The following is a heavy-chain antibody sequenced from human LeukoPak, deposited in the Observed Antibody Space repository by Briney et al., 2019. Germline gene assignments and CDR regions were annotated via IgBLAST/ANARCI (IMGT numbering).Heavy chain of an antibody. J-gene: IGHJ4*02. V-gene: IGHV4-4*07. CDR3: ARGASTYFDY. CDR2: IYTSETT. Sequence: PSDTLSLTCTVSGDSISNYYYWNWIRQSAGKGLEWIGRIYTSETTNYNPSLKSRINMSVDPSKNQIFLELSSVTAADTAVYYCARGASTYFDYWGQGTLVIVSS. CDR1: GDSISNYY.